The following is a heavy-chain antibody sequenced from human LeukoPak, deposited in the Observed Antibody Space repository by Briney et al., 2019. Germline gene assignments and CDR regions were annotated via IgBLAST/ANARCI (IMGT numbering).Heavy chain of an antibody. V-gene: IGHV4-31*03. D-gene: IGHD7-27*01. J-gene: IGHJ4*02. CDR1: GGSIRSAGYS. CDR2: IYYSGST. CDR3: ARDGATGVLDH. Sequence: SQTLSLTCTVSGGSIRSAGYSWFWIRQFPGKGLEWIGYIYYSGSTAYNPSLKSRVSISLDTSENQFSLNLTSVTAADAAVYFCARDGATGVLDHWGQGTLVTVSS.